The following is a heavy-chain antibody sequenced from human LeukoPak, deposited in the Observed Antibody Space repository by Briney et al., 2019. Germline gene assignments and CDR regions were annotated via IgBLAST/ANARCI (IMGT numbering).Heavy chain of an antibody. CDR1: GYTFTGYY. CDR2: INPNSGGT. J-gene: IGHJ4*02. Sequence: GASVKVSCKASGYTFTGYYMHWVRQAPGQGLEWMGWINPNSGGTNYAQKFQGRVTMTRDTSISTAYMELNRLRSDDTAVYYCATFMTTVTTGLGYWGQGTLVTVSS. D-gene: IGHD4-17*01. CDR3: ATFMTTVTTGLGY. V-gene: IGHV1-2*02.